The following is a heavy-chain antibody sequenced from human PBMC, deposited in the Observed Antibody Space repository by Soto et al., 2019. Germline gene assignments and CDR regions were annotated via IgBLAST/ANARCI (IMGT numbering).Heavy chain of an antibody. D-gene: IGHD1-1*01. CDR3: ARKNPGADTLATNYYYYGMDV. J-gene: IGHJ6*04. CDR1: GGTFSSYA. CDR2: IIPIFGTA. Sequence: SVKVSCKASGGTFSSYAISWVRQAPGQGLEWMGGIIPIFGTANYAQKFQGRVTITADESTSTAYMELSSLRSEDTAVYYCARKNPGADTLATNYYYYGMDVWGKGTTVTVSS. V-gene: IGHV1-69*13.